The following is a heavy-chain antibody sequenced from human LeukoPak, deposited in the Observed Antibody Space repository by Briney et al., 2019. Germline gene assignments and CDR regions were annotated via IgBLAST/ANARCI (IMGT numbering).Heavy chain of an antibody. Sequence: GGFPRLSCAASGFTFDDYAMHWVRQAPGKGLEWVSGISWNSGSIGYADSVKGRFTISRDNAKNSLYLQMNSLRAEDTALYYCAKDIATMIAGGAFDIWGQGTMVTVSS. CDR2: ISWNSGSI. J-gene: IGHJ3*02. CDR3: AKDIATMIAGGAFDI. V-gene: IGHV3-9*01. CDR1: GFTFDDYA. D-gene: IGHD3-22*01.